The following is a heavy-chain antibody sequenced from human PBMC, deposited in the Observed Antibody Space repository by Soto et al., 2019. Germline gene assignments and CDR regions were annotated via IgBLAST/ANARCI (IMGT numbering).Heavy chain of an antibody. CDR3: ARGEVITDYYYYYGMDV. J-gene: IGHJ6*02. CDR1: GGSFSGSY. V-gene: IGHV4-34*01. D-gene: IGHD3-22*01. CDR2: INHSGST. Sequence: PSETLSLTCAVYGGSFSGSYWSWIRQPPGKGLEWIGEINHSGSTNYNPSLKSRVTISVDTSKNQFSLKLSSVTAADTAVYYCARGEVITDYYYYYGMDVWGQGTTVT.